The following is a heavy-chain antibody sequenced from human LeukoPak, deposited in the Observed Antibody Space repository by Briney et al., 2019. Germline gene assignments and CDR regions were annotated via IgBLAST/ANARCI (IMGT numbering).Heavy chain of an antibody. CDR2: ISGSGGST. D-gene: IGHD2-2*01. CDR3: AKGSSSTSSGGFDP. Sequence: HPGGSLRLSCAASGFTFSSYAMSWVRQAPGKGLEWVSAISGSGGSTYYADSVKGRFTISRDNSKNTLYLQMNSLRAEDTAVYYCAKGSSSTSSGGFDPWGQGTLVTVSS. CDR1: GFTFSSYA. V-gene: IGHV3-23*01. J-gene: IGHJ5*02.